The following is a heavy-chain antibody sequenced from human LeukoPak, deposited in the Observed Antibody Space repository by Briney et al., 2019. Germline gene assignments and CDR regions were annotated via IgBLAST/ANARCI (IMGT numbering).Heavy chain of an antibody. CDR1: GGSISSGSYS. CDR2: FYYSGST. J-gene: IGHJ6*03. V-gene: IGHV4-39*07. Sequence: SETLSLTCTVSGGSISSGSYSWGWIRQPPGKGLEWIGSFYYSGSTNYNPSLKSRVTISVDTSKNQFSLKLSSVTAADTAVYYCARAVQLWPKDYYYMDVWGKGTTVIMSS. D-gene: IGHD5-18*01. CDR3: ARAVQLWPKDYYYMDV.